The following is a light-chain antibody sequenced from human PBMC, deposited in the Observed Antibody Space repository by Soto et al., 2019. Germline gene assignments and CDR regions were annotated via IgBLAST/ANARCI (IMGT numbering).Light chain of an antibody. J-gene: IGKJ1*01. V-gene: IGKV3-20*01. CDR1: QSVSSSY. Sequence: EIVLTQSPGTLSLSPGERATLYCRASQSVSSSYLAWYQQKPGQAPRLLIYDASIRATGIPDRFSGSGSGTDFTLTISRLEPEDFAVYYCQQYGSSPWTFGQGTKVDIK. CDR2: DAS. CDR3: QQYGSSPWT.